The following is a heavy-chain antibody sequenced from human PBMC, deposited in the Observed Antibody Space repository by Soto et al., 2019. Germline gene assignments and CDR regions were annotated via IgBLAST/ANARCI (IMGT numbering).Heavy chain of an antibody. J-gene: IGHJ6*03. D-gene: IGHD3-10*01. CDR2: IYHTRST. CDR1: GGSISSNSFY. CDR3: ARQAYFGSGTYSNMDV. Sequence: SETLSLTCSVSGGSISSNSFYWGWVRQPPGKGLEWIASIYHTRSTYYNPSLKSRVTISVDTSKNQFSLKMTSLTAADTAVYYCARQAYFGSGTYSNMDVWGQGTSVTV. V-gene: IGHV4-39*01.